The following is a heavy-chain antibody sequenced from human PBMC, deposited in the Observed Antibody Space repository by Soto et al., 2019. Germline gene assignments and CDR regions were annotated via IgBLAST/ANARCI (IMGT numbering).Heavy chain of an antibody. J-gene: IGHJ4*02. Sequence: QVQLQESGPGLVKPSQTLSLTCTVSGGSISSGGYSWSWIRQHPGKGLEWIGYIYYSGSTYYNPSLQGRVTISVDTSKNQYSLKLSSVTAADTAVYDCERTGERWILGYYFDYWGQGTLVTVSS. D-gene: IGHD2-2*03. CDR2: IYYSGST. CDR1: GGSISSGGYS. CDR3: ERTGERWILGYYFDY. V-gene: IGHV4-31*03.